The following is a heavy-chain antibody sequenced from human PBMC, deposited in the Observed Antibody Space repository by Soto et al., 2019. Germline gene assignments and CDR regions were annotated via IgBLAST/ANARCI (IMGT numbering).Heavy chain of an antibody. V-gene: IGHV3-48*03. CDR1: GFSFSSYE. D-gene: IGHD3-16*01. Sequence: PGGSLRLSCAASGFSFSSYEMDWVRQAPGKGLEWVSYISNSGRSIYYADSVKGRFTISRDNADNSLYLQMNGLRVEDTAVYYCGRVWGGGGPVLAHFIYGGRGPVVTFSS. J-gene: IGHJ4*01. CDR3: GRVWGGGGPVLAHFIY. CDR2: ISNSGRSI.